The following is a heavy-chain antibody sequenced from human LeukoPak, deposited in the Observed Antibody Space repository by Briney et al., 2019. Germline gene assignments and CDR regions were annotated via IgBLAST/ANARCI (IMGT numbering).Heavy chain of an antibody. CDR2: IYHSGST. CDR1: GYSISSGYY. V-gene: IGHV4-38-2*02. J-gene: IGHJ4*02. CDR3: ARDGYSGNDGL. D-gene: IGHD5-12*01. Sequence: SETLSLTCTVSGYSISSGYYWGCIRQPPGKGLEWIGSIYHSGSTYYNPSLKSRVTISVDTSKNQFSLKLSSVTAADTAVYYCARDGYSGNDGLWGQGTLVTVSS.